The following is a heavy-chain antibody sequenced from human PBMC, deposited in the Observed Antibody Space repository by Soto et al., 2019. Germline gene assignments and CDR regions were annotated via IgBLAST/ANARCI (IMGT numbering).Heavy chain of an antibody. J-gene: IGHJ6*02. CDR1: GYTFTRYG. D-gene: IGHD3-16*01. V-gene: IGHV1-18*01. CDR2: INTYNGNT. Sequence: QVQLVQSGAEVKNPGASVKVSCKASGYTFTRYGIGWARQAPGQGLEWKGWINTYNGNTNYAQNVQGRVTLTTDTSTSTPNRELRSLRSNDTAIYYCAMVDVYVTPSPQDVWGQGTTVIVSS. CDR3: AMVDVYVTPSPQDV.